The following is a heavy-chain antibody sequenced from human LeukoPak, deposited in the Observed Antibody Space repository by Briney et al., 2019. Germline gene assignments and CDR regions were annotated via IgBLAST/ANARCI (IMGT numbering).Heavy chain of an antibody. V-gene: IGHV3-21*01. Sequence: GGSLRLSCAASEFSFRGYSMNWVRQAPGKGLQWVSSISSSSSYIYYADSVRGRFTISRDNAKNSLYLQMNSLRAEDTAVYYCASTYDSSSYYGFDYWGQGTLVTVSS. CDR1: EFSFRGYS. J-gene: IGHJ4*02. CDR2: ISSSSSYI. D-gene: IGHD3-22*01. CDR3: ASTYDSSSYYGFDY.